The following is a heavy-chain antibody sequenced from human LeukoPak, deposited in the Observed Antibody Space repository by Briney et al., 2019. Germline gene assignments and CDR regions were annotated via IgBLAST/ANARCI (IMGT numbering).Heavy chain of an antibody. CDR1: GFTFSSYS. D-gene: IGHD1-26*01. J-gene: IGHJ2*01. CDR3: ARALGSYDGYWYFDL. Sequence: GGSLRLSRAASGFTFSSYSMNWVRQAPGKGLEWVSSISSSSSYIYYADSVKGRFTISRDNAKNSLYLQMNSLRAEDTAVYYCARALGSYDGYWYFDLWGRGTLVTVSS. V-gene: IGHV3-21*01. CDR2: ISSSSSYI.